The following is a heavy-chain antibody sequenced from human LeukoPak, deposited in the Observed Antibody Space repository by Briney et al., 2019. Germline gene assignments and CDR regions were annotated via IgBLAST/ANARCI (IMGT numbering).Heavy chain of an antibody. Sequence: SETLSLTCAVYGVSFSGYYWSWIRQPPGKGLEWIGEINHSGSTNYNPSLKSRVTISVDTSKNQFSLKLSSVTAADTAVYYCAIIAYCGGDCYPVWGQGTLVTVSS. CDR1: GVSFSGYY. J-gene: IGHJ4*02. CDR3: AIIAYCGGDCYPV. D-gene: IGHD2-21*02. CDR2: INHSGST. V-gene: IGHV4-34*01.